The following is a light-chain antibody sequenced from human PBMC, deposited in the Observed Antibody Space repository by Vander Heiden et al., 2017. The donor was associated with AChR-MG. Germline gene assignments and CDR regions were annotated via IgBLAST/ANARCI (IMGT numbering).Light chain of an antibody. Sequence: DIQMTQSPSTLSASVGDKVTITCRASQSISNWLAWYQQKPGKAPKLLIFKASYLESWVPLTFSGSGSGTEFTLTISSLQLDDFATYYCQQYNGNSPRFGQGTKLEIK. J-gene: IGKJ2*03. CDR1: QSISNW. CDR2: KAS. CDR3: QQYNGNSPR. V-gene: IGKV1-5*03.